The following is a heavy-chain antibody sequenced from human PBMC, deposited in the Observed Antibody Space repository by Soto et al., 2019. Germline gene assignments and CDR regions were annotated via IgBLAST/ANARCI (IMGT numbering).Heavy chain of an antibody. J-gene: IGHJ1*01. Sequence: PGVSLRLPWGAAGFNFVDVWVRCILQAPEKRLNWVGRIKRKTDVGTTDYAAPVKGRFTISRDDSKNTLYLQLNSLKTEDTAVYYFTTVQHRGKRTLVTVSS. CDR3: TTVQH. V-gene: IGHV3-15*01. CDR2: IKRKTDVGTT. CDR1: GFNFVDVW.